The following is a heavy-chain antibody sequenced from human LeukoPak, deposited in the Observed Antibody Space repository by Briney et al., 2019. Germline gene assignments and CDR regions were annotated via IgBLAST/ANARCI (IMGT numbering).Heavy chain of an antibody. CDR1: GFTFSSYG. Sequence: GGSLRLSCAASGFTFSSYGMNWVRQAPGKGLEWVSYISSSSSTIYYADSVKGRFTISRDNAKNSLYLQMNSLRAEDTAVYYCAREGLCGGDCYLDAFDIWGQGTMVTVSS. D-gene: IGHD2-21*02. J-gene: IGHJ3*02. V-gene: IGHV3-48*01. CDR3: AREGLCGGDCYLDAFDI. CDR2: ISSSSSTI.